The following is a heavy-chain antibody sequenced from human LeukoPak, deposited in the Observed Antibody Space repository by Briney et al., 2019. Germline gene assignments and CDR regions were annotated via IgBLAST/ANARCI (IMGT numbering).Heavy chain of an antibody. J-gene: IGHJ4*02. Sequence: GGSLRLSCAASGFTFSNYWTHWVRQVPGKGPVWVSRIKTDGTSVSYADSAKGRFTISRDNAKNTLYLQMNSLRVDDTGIYYCARDTTLGKTEYWGRGTLVTVAS. CDR1: GFTFSNYW. CDR2: IKTDGTSV. V-gene: IGHV3-74*01. CDR3: ARDTTLGKTEY. D-gene: IGHD1-1*01.